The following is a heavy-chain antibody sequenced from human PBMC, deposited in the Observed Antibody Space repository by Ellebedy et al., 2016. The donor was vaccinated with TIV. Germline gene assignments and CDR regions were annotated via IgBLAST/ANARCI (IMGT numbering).Heavy chain of an antibody. CDR3: ARKVMIVVAWFDY. CDR2: IYYSGST. J-gene: IGHJ4*02. V-gene: IGHV4-39*01. Sequence: MPSETLSLTCTVSGGSISSSSYYWGWIRQPPGKGLEWIGSIYYSGSTYYNPSLKSRVTISVDTSKNQFSLKLSSVTAADTAVYYCARKVMIVVAWFDYWGQGTLVTVSS. CDR1: GGSISSSSYY. D-gene: IGHD3-22*01.